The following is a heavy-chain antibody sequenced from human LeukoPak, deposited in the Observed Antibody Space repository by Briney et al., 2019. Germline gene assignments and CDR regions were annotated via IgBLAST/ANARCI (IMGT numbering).Heavy chain of an antibody. D-gene: IGHD3-16*01. CDR1: GGTFSSYA. CDR3: AREWGHRAVGAFDI. Sequence: GSSVKVSCKASGGTFSSYAISWVRQAPGQGLEWMGGIIPIFGTANYAQKFQGRVTITADESTSTAYMELSSLRSEDTAVYYCAREWGHRAVGAFDIWGQGTMVTVSS. V-gene: IGHV1-69*01. CDR2: IIPIFGTA. J-gene: IGHJ3*02.